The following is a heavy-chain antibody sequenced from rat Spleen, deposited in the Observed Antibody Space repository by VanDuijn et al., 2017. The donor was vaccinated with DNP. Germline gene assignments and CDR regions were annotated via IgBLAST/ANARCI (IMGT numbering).Heavy chain of an antibody. Sequence: EVQLVESGGGLVQPGRSLKVSCAASGFTFSDYNMAWVRQAPTKGLEWVASITNTGGNTYYRDSVKGRFTISRDNTNSTLYLQMDSLRSEDTATYYCTTSEAYTTDAWGQGTSVTVSS. CDR3: TTSEAYTTDA. CDR2: ITNTGGNT. CDR1: GFTFSDYN. V-gene: IGHV5-20*01. D-gene: IGHD1-6*01. J-gene: IGHJ4*01.